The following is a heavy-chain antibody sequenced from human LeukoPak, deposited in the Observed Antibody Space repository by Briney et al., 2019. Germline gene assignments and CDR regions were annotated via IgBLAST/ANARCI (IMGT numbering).Heavy chain of an antibody. CDR3: ARVKYDFWSGDIDI. D-gene: IGHD3-3*01. CDR2: IKKDGSEK. J-gene: IGHJ3*02. CDR1: GFTFSSYW. V-gene: IGHV3-7*01. Sequence: PGGSLRLSCAASGFTFSSYWMSWVRQAPGKGLEWVANIKKDGSEKYYVDSVKGRFTISRDNAKNSLYLQMNSLRAEDTAVYYCARVKYDFWSGDIDIWGQGTMVTVSS.